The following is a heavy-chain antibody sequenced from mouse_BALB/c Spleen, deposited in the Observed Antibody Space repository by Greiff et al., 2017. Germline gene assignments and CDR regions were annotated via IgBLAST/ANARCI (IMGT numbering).Heavy chain of an antibody. V-gene: IGHV5-4*02. CDR3: ARDLGYGGRRPRSFAY. CDR1: GFTFSDYY. J-gene: IGHJ3*01. Sequence: EVNLVESGGGLVKPGGSLKLSCAASGFTFSDYYMYWVRQTPEKRLEWVATISDGGSYTYYPDSVKGRFTISRDNAKNNLYLQMSSLKSEDTAMYYCARDLGYGGRRPRSFAYWGQGTLVTVSA. CDR2: ISDGGSYT. D-gene: IGHD1-2*01.